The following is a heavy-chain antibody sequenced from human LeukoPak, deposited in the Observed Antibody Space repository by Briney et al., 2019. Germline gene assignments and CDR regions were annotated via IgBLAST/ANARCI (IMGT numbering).Heavy chain of an antibody. CDR1: GFTFTSSA. CDR3: AAGYSSGYYYYGMDV. V-gene: IGHV1-58*02. CDR2: IVVGSGNT. Sequence: GASVKVSCKASGFTFTSSAMQWVRQARGQRLEWIGWIVVGSGNTNYAQKFQERVTITRDMSTSTAYMELSSLRFEDTAVYYCAAGYSSGYYYYGMDVWGQGTTVTVSS. D-gene: IGHD6-25*01. J-gene: IGHJ6*02.